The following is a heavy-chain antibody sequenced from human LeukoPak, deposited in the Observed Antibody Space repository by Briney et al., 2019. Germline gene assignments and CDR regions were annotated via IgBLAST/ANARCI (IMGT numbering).Heavy chain of an antibody. D-gene: IGHD4/OR15-4a*01. J-gene: IGHJ4*02. CDR3: ARDTLGEGEDANYAVYYFDY. V-gene: IGHV3-7*01. Sequence: GGSLRLSCAASGFRFNTYWMSWVRQAPGKGLEWVANIKQDGNEKYYADSVKGRFTISRDNGKNSLDLQMKSLRAADTAVYYCARDTLGEGEDANYAVYYFDYWGQGTVVTVSS. CDR1: GFRFNTYW. CDR2: IKQDGNEK.